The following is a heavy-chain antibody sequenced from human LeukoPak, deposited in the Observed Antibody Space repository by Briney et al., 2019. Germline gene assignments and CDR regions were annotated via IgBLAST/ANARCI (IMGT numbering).Heavy chain of an antibody. CDR2: ISVSGNT. Sequence: GGSLRLSCAASGFTLSSYAMSWVRQGPGKGLEWVSAISVSGNTYHADSVKDRFAISRDNSKNTLYLQMNSLRAEDTAVYYCVLAPGRDVFDYWGQGTLVTVSS. J-gene: IGHJ4*02. CDR1: GFTLSSYA. CDR3: VLAPGRDVFDY. V-gene: IGHV3-23*01. D-gene: IGHD1-14*01.